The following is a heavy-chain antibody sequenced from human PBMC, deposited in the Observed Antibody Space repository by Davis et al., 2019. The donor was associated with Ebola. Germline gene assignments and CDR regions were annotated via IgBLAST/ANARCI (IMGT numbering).Heavy chain of an antibody. CDR1: GFTFSSYA. CDR2: ISYDGSNK. CDR3: ARAQGGAAPSLDI. D-gene: IGHD2-15*01. V-gene: IGHV3-30-3*01. Sequence: GESLKISCAASGFTFSSYAMHWVRQAPGKGLEWVAVISYDGSNKYYADSVKGRFTISRDNSKNTLYLQMNSLRAEDTAVYYCARAQGGAAPSLDIWGQGTMVTVSS. J-gene: IGHJ3*02.